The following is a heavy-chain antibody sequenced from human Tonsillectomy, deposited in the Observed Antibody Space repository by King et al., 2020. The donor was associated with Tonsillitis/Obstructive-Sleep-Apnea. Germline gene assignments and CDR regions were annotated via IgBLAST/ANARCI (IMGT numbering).Heavy chain of an antibody. CDR3: AKEPAYDFWSGPYYFDY. CDR2: ISWNSGSI. D-gene: IGHD3-3*01. J-gene: IGHJ4*02. V-gene: IGHV3-9*01. Sequence: VQLVESGGDLVQPGRSLRLSCAASGFTFDDYAMHWVRQAPGKGLEWVSSISWNSGSIGYADSVKGRFTISRDNAKNSQYLQMNSLRAEDTALYYCAKEPAYDFWSGPYYFDYWGQGTLVTVSS. CDR1: GFTFDDYA.